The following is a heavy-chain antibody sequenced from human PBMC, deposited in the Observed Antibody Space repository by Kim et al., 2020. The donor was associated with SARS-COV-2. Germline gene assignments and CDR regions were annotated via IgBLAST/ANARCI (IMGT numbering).Heavy chain of an antibody. Sequence: IDYADSVKGRFTVSRDNAKNSLYLQMNSLRVDDTALYYCGKDLVPGGMDVWGQGTTVTVSS. D-gene: IGHD7-27*01. CDR2: I. V-gene: IGHV3-9*01. J-gene: IGHJ6*02. CDR3: GKDLVPGGMDV.